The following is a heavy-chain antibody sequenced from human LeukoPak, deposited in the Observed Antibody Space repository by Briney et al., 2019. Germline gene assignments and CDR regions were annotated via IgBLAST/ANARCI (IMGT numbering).Heavy chain of an antibody. CDR1: GGSFSGYY. CDR3: ARGVFTMVRGAHDAFDI. CDR2: INHSGST. Sequence: SETLSLTCAVYGGSFSGYYWSWIRQPPGKGLEWIGEINHSGSTNYNPSLKSRVTISVDTSKNQFSLKLSSVTAADTAVYYCARGVFTMVRGAHDAFDIWGQGTMVTVSS. V-gene: IGHV4-34*01. D-gene: IGHD3-10*01. J-gene: IGHJ3*02.